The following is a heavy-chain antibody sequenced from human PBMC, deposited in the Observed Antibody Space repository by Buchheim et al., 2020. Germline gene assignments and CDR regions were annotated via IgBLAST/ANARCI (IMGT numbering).Heavy chain of an antibody. CDR1: GGSFSGYY. J-gene: IGHJ4*02. D-gene: IGHD2-2*01. Sequence: QVQLQQWGAGLLKPSETLSLTCAVYGGSFSGYYWSWIRQPPGKGLEWIGEINHSGSTNYNPSLKSRVTISVDTSKNQFSLKLSSVTAADTAVYYCAREYCSSTSCYWGRIAARHAYYFDYWGQGTL. V-gene: IGHV4-34*01. CDR2: INHSGST. CDR3: AREYCSSTSCYWGRIAARHAYYFDY.